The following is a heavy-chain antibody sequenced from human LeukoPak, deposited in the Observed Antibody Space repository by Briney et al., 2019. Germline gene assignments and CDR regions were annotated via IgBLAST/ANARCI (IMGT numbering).Heavy chain of an antibody. V-gene: IGHV4-31*03. Sequence: PSQTLSLTCTVSGGSIASGGHYWGWVRQHPERGLQWVGYMDYGGSPYYTPSLTRRLIISLDPSKNQFSLELSSVTAADTAMYYCASRSARPEGYFDYWGQGILVTVSS. J-gene: IGHJ4*02. CDR1: GGSIASGGHY. CDR3: ASRSARPEGYFDY. CDR2: MDYGGSP. D-gene: IGHD3-16*01.